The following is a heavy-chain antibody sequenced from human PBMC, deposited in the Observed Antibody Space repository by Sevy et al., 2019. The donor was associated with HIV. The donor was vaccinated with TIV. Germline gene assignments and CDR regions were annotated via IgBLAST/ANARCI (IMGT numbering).Heavy chain of an antibody. D-gene: IGHD5-18*01. J-gene: IGHJ6*02. Sequence: GGSLRLSCAASGFTFSSYVMHWVRQAPGKGLEWVAVISYDGSNKNYEDSVKGRFTISRDNSKNTRYLQMNSLRAEDTAVYYCARARGEYSYGYVYYYGMGVWGQGTTVTVSS. CDR3: ARARGEYSYGYVYYYGMGV. CDR2: ISYDGSNK. V-gene: IGHV3-30-3*01. CDR1: GFTFSSYV.